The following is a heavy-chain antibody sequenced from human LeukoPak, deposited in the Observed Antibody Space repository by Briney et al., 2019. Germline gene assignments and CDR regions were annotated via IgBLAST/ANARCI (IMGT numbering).Heavy chain of an antibody. CDR3: ARAEYSSRSYYYYYMDV. Sequence: PSETLSLACTVSGGSISSYYWSWVRQPAGKGLEWIGRIYAGGNTNYNPSLKGRVTMTVDTSKNQFSLNLSSVTAADTAVYYCARAEYSSRSYYYYYMDVWGKGTTVTVSS. CDR2: IYAGGNT. D-gene: IGHD6-19*01. CDR1: GGSISSYY. V-gene: IGHV4-4*07. J-gene: IGHJ6*03.